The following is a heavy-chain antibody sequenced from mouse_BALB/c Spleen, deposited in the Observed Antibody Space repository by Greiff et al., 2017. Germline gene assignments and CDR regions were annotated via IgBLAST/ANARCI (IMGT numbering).Heavy chain of an antibody. D-gene: IGHD2-4*01. CDR2: INPYNGGT. CDR1: GYSFTGYT. CDR3: ARGGEIYYDPFDY. Sequence: EVQRVESGPELVKPGASMKISCKASGYSFTGYTMNWVKQSHGKNLEWIGLINPYNGGTSYNQKFKGKATLTVDKSSSTAYMVLLSLTSEDSAVYYCARGGEIYYDPFDYWGQGTTLTVSS. J-gene: IGHJ2*01. V-gene: IGHV1-18*01.